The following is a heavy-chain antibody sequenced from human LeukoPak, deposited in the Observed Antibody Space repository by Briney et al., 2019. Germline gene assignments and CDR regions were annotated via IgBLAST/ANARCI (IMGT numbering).Heavy chain of an antibody. D-gene: IGHD3-10*01. CDR3: ARTWYGVTDY. V-gene: IGHV1-2*02. CDR2: INPNSGGT. Sequence: EWMGWINPNSGGTNYAQKFQGRVTMTRDTSISTAYMELSRLRSDDTAVYYCARTWYGVTDYWGQGTLVTVSS. J-gene: IGHJ4*02.